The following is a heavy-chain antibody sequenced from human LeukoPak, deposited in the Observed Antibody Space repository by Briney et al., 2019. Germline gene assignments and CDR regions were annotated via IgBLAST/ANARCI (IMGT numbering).Heavy chain of an antibody. J-gene: IGHJ6*02. D-gene: IGHD3-22*01. V-gene: IGHV4-59*01. Sequence: PSETLSLTCTVSGGSISSYYWSWIRQPPGKGLEWIGYIYYSGSTNCNPSLKSRVTISVDTSKNQFSLKLSSVTAADTAVYYCARGPITMIVDYYGMDVWGQGTTVTVSS. CDR2: IYYSGST. CDR1: GGSISSYY. CDR3: ARGPITMIVDYYGMDV.